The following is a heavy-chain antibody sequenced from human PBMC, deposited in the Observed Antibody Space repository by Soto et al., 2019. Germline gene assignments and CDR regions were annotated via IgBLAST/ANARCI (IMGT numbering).Heavy chain of an antibody. J-gene: IGHJ3*02. CDR1: GYTFTSYY. CDR3: ARGSPVSGSYYKGAFDI. V-gene: IGHV1-46*01. D-gene: IGHD1-26*01. CDR2: INPSGGST. Sequence: ASVKVSCKASGYTFTSYYMHWVRQAPGQGLEWMGVINPSGGSTSYAQKFQGRVTMTRDTSTSTVYMELSSLRSEDTAVYYCARGSPVSGSYYKGAFDIWGQGTMVTVSS.